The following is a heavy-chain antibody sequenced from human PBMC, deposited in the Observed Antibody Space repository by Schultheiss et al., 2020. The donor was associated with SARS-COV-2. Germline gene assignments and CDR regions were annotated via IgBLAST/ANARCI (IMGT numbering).Heavy chain of an antibody. CDR3: ASQALLWVGEAPPYYYAMED. Sequence: GGSLRLSCAASGFTFSNAWMSWVRQAPGKGLEWVGHIKSKTDGGTTDYAAPVKGRFTISRDDSKNTLYLQMNSLKTEDTAVYYCASQALLWVGEAPPYYYAMEDWGQGTLVTVSS. CDR1: GFTFSNAW. D-gene: IGHD3-10*01. J-gene: IGHJ4*02. CDR2: IKSKTDGGTT. V-gene: IGHV3-15*07.